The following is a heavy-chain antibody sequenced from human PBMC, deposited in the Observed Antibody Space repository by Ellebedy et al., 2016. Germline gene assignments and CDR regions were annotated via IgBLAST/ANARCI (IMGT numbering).Heavy chain of an antibody. J-gene: IGHJ4*02. V-gene: IGHV1-8*01. Sequence: ASVKVSXXASGYTFTSYDIHWVRQATGQGLEWMGWMNPNSGNTGYAQKFQDRVTMTRNTSINTAYMELSSLRSEDTAVYYCARREDSSGIIDYWGQGTLVTVSS. CDR2: MNPNSGNT. CDR3: ARREDSSGIIDY. D-gene: IGHD3-22*01. CDR1: GYTFTSYD.